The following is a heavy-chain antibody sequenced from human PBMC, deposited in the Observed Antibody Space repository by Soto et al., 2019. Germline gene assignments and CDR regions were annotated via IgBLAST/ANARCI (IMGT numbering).Heavy chain of an antibody. CDR2: IGYDGSNE. CDR1: GFTFSSYG. J-gene: IGHJ4*01. V-gene: IGHV3-33*01. Sequence: QVQLVESGGGVVQPGRSLRLSCAASGFTFSSYGMHWVRQAPGKGLEWVAGIGYDGSNEYYADSVKGRFTISRDTSKNSLFLQMNSLRVEDTAVYYSARDVATAGTIFAYWGQEPWSPSPQ. CDR3: ARDVATAGTIFAY. D-gene: IGHD6-13*01.